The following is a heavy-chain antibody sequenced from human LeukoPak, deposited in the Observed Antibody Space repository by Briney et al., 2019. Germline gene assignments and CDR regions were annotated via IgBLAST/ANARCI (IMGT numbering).Heavy chain of an antibody. CDR1: GGSISSGGYY. CDR2: IYYSGST. Sequence: SETLSLTCTVSGGSISSGGYYWSWIRQHPGKGLEWIGYIYYSGSTYYNPSLKSRVTISVDTSKNQFSLKLSSVTAADTAVYYCARDIRSRIGGMDVWGQGTTVTVSS. V-gene: IGHV4-31*03. D-gene: IGHD3-3*02. J-gene: IGHJ6*02. CDR3: ARDIRSRIGGMDV.